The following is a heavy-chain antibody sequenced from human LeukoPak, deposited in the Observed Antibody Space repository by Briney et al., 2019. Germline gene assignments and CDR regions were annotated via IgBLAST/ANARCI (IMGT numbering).Heavy chain of an antibody. Sequence: QPGGSLRLSCAASGFTFSSYWMSWVRQAPGKGLEWVANIKQDGSEKYYVDSVKGRFTISRDNAKNSLYLQMNSLRAEDTAVYYCARVRRGTMVRGAPYYFDYWGQGTLVTVSS. V-gene: IGHV3-7*03. CDR3: ARVRRGTMVRGAPYYFDY. J-gene: IGHJ4*02. CDR1: GFTFSSYW. CDR2: IKQDGSEK. D-gene: IGHD3-10*01.